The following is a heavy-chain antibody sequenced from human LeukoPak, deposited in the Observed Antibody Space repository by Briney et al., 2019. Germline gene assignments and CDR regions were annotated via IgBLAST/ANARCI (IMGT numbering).Heavy chain of an antibody. Sequence: GGSLRLSCAASGFTFSTYGMHWVRQAPGKGLEWVAVIWNHGNTQYYMDSVKGRFTISRDNSKNALYLQMNSLRAEGTAVYYCAREDPSEHGSIDYWGQGTLVTVSS. D-gene: IGHD3-10*01. CDR3: AREDPSEHGSIDY. CDR2: IWNHGNTQ. V-gene: IGHV3-33*01. J-gene: IGHJ4*02. CDR1: GFTFSTYG.